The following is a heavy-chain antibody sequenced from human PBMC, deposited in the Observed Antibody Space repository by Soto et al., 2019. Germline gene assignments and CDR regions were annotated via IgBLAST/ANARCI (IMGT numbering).Heavy chain of an antibody. D-gene: IGHD2-8*01. J-gene: IGHJ5*02. V-gene: IGHV4-4*02. CDR2: IYHSRST. Sequence: SETLSLTCGVSGDSISTVNWWSWVRQSPGKGLEWIGEIYHSRSTSYNPSLKSRVTMSVDKSKNQFSLQLTSVTAADTAVYYCATFSGFFTISPFDAWGQGILVTVSS. CDR1: GDSISTVNW. CDR3: ATFSGFFTISPFDA.